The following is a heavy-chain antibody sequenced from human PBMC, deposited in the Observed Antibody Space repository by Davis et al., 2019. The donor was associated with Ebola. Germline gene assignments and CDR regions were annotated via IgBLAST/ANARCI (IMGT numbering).Heavy chain of an antibody. CDR3: LGDPNWAFGY. D-gene: IGHD7-27*01. V-gene: IGHV3-30*03. J-gene: IGHJ4*02. CDR1: GFTFSSYS. CDR2: MSFDGYSK. Sequence: GESLKISCAASGFTFSSYSLSWVRQAPGEGLEWVAGMSFDGYSKYYADSVRGRFTISRDMSKTTVSLQMNSLRVEDTAVYYCLGDPNWAFGYWGQGALVTVPS.